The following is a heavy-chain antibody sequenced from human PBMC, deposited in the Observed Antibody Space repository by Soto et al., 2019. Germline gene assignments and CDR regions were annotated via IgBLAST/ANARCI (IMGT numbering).Heavy chain of an antibody. CDR3: ARPRWGSGTYFDY. Sequence: GGSLRLSCAASGFTFSSYVMHWVRQAPGKGLEWVAVIWYDGSNKYYADSVKGRFTISRDNSKNTLYLQMNSLRAEDTAVYYCARPRWGSGTYFDYWGQGTQVTVSS. J-gene: IGHJ4*02. CDR1: GFTFSSYV. D-gene: IGHD1-26*01. CDR2: IWYDGSNK. V-gene: IGHV3-33*01.